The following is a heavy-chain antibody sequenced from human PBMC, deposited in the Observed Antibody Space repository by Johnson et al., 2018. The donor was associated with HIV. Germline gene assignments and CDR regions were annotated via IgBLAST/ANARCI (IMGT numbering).Heavy chain of an antibody. Sequence: QVQLVESGGGVVQPGGSLKLSCAASGFNFSKYGMHWVRQAPGKGLEWVGFIRYDGGKTYYEDSVKGRFTLSRDNSKHTLYLQRSSLRPEDTAVHYCAKDGYRAALDIWGQGTMVTVSS. CDR2: IRYDGGKT. CDR1: GFNFSKYG. D-gene: IGHD5-24*01. J-gene: IGHJ3*02. V-gene: IGHV3-30*02. CDR3: AKDGYRAALDI.